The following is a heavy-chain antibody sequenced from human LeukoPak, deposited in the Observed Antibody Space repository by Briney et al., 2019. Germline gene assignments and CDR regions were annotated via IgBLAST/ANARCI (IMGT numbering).Heavy chain of an antibody. CDR3: AKGQQAYGDYTAVD. D-gene: IGHD4-17*01. J-gene: IGHJ4*02. Sequence: GGSLRLSCAASGFTFSSYAMSWVRQAPGKGLEWVSAISGSGGSTYYADSVKGRFTISRDNSKNTLYLQMNSLRAEDTAVYYCAKGQQAYGDYTAVDWGQGTLVTVSS. CDR1: GFTFSSYA. CDR2: ISGSGGST. V-gene: IGHV3-23*01.